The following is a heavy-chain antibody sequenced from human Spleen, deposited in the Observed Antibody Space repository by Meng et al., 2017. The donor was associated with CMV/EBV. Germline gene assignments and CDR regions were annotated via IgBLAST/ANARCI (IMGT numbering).Heavy chain of an antibody. CDR2: IYHSGST. CDR3: ARARFDY. CDR1: GGSIRSSNSY. J-gene: IGHJ4*02. Sequence: SETLSLTCTVSGGSIRSSNSYWGWIRQPPGKGLEWIGSIYHSGSTYYNPSLKSRVTISVDTSKNQFSLKLSSVTAADTAVYYCARARFDYWGQGTLVTVSS. V-gene: IGHV4-39*07.